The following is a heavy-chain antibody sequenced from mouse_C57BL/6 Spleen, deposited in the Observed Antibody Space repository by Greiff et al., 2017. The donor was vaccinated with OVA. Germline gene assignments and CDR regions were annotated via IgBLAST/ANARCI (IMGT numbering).Heavy chain of an antibody. CDR3: AREGYSKGNFDY. CDR1: GYSITSGYD. CDR2: ISYSGST. V-gene: IGHV3-1*01. Sequence: DVKLQESGPGMVKPSQSLSLTCTVTGYSITSGYDWHWIRHFPGNKLEWMGYISYSGSTNYNPSLKSRISITHDTSKNHFFLKLNSVTTEDTATYYCAREGYSKGNFDYWGQGTTLTVSS. D-gene: IGHD2-5*01. J-gene: IGHJ2*01.